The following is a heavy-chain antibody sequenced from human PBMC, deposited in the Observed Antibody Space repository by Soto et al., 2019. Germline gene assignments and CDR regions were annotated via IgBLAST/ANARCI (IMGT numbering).Heavy chain of an antibody. V-gene: IGHV1-3*01. CDR3: ARGIATGQLDP. CDR2: INPDNGNT. J-gene: IGHJ5*02. CDR1: GYTFTRYT. D-gene: IGHD2-15*01. Sequence: ASVKVSCKASGYTFTRYTMNWVRQAPGQRLEWMGWINPDNGNTKSSQKFQGRVIITRDTSANTAYMDLSSLRSEDTAVYYCARGIATGQLDPWGQGTLVTVSS.